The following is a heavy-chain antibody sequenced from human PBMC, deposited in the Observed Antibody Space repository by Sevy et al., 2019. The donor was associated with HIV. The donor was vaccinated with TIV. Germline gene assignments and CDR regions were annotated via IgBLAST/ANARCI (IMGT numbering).Heavy chain of an antibody. CDR3: ARSRGDFLPPYYFQYYGMDV. D-gene: IGHD3-3*01. J-gene: IGHJ6*02. CDR2: IYADDSDT. Sequence: GESLKISCKTSGFTFTDYWIGWVRQMPGKGLEWMGIIYADDSDTRYSPSFRGQVTISADKSTSTAYLQWSSLKASDTAMYYCARSRGDFLPPYYFQYYGMDVWGQGTTVTVSS. CDR1: GFTFTDYW. V-gene: IGHV5-51*01.